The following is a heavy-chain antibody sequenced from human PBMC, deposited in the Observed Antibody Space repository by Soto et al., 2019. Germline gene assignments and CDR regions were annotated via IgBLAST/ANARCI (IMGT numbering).Heavy chain of an antibody. D-gene: IGHD3-22*01. CDR1: GGSISSGDYY. CDR2: IYYSGST. J-gene: IGHJ4*02. Sequence: QVQLQESGPGLVKPSQTLSLTCTVSGGSISSGDYYWSWIRQPPGKGLEWIGYIYYSGSTYYNPSLKSRVTISVDTSKNQFSLKLSSVTAADTAVYYCARTLVSSGYYFRLLGFDYWGQGTLVTVSS. CDR3: ARTLVSSGYYFRLLGFDY. V-gene: IGHV4-30-4*01.